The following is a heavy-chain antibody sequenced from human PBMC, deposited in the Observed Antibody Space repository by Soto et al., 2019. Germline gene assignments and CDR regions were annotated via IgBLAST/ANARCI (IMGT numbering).Heavy chain of an antibody. CDR3: ARFFGSGFDY. CDR2: ISTSGTTR. V-gene: IGHV3-48*01. J-gene: IGHJ4*02. Sequence: EVQLVESGGGLVQPGGSLRLSCVASGFTFSTDSMNWVRQAPGKGLERVAHISTSGTTRYYADSVKGRFTISRDNAKTSLYLQMDSLRTEDTAVYYCARFFGSGFDYWGQGTLVTVSS. D-gene: IGHD6-19*01. CDR1: GFTFSTDS.